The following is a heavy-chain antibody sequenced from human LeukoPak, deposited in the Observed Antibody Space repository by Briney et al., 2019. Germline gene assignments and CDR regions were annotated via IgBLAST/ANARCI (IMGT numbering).Heavy chain of an antibody. V-gene: IGHV3-23*01. J-gene: IGHJ4*02. CDR1: GFIFSSYA. CDR2: ISYNGGST. CDR3: ARLLSSASGY. Sequence: GGSLRLSCAASGFIFSSYAMTWVRRAPGKGLEWVSAISYNGGSTFYADSVKGRFTISSDNSRNTLYLHMNSLRAEDTAIYYCARLLSSASGYWGQGTLITVSS. D-gene: IGHD2/OR15-2a*01.